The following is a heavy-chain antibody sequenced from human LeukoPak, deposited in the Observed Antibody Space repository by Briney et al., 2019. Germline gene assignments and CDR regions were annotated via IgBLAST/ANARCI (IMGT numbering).Heavy chain of an antibody. J-gene: IGHJ5*02. Sequence: PSETLSLTCTVSGGSISSGSYYWSWIRQPAGKGLEWIGRIYTSGSTNYNPSLKSRVTISVDTSKNQFSLKLSSVSAADTAVYYCARVVEADWFDPWGQGTLVTVSS. CDR3: ARVVEADWFDP. CDR1: GGSISSGSYY. V-gene: IGHV4-61*02. CDR2: IYTSGST. D-gene: IGHD6-13*01.